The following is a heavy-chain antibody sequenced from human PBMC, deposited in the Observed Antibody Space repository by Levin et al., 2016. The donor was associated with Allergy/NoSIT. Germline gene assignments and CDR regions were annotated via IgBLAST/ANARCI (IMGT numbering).Heavy chain of an antibody. V-gene: IGHV1-3*01. J-gene: IGHJ6*02. Sequence: WVRQAPGQRLEWMGWINAGNGNTKYSQKFQGRVTITRDTSASTAYMELSSLRSEDTAVYYCARDSGKRSSYYYYGMDVWGQGTTVTVSS. CDR2: INAGNGNT. D-gene: IGHD6-6*01. CDR3: ARDSGKRSSYYYYGMDV.